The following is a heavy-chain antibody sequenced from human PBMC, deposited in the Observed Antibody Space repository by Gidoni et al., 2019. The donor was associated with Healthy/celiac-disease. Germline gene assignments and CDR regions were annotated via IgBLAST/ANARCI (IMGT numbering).Heavy chain of an antibody. CDR2: IYYSGST. CDR3: ARDGYCSGGSCFFYYYGMDV. CDR1: GGSVSSGSYY. D-gene: IGHD2-15*01. Sequence: QVQLQESGPGLVKPSETLSLTCTVSGGSVSSGSYYWSWIRQPPGKGLEWIGYIYYSGSTNYNPSLKSRVTISVDTSKNQFSLKLSSVTAADTAVYYCARDGYCSGGSCFFYYYGMDVWGQGTTVTVSS. V-gene: IGHV4-61*01. J-gene: IGHJ6*02.